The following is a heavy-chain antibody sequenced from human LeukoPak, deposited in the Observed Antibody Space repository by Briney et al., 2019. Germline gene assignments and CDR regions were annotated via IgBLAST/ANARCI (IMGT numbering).Heavy chain of an antibody. CDR1: GFTFDDYG. CDR2: INWNGGRT. Sequence: GGSLRLSCAASGFTFDDYGMSWVPQAPGKGLEWVSGINWNGGRTGYADSVKGRFTISRDNAKNSMYLQMNSLRAEDTALYYCAREGYSSSWLFDYWGQGTLVTVSS. V-gene: IGHV3-20*04. CDR3: AREGYSSSWLFDY. D-gene: IGHD6-13*01. J-gene: IGHJ4*02.